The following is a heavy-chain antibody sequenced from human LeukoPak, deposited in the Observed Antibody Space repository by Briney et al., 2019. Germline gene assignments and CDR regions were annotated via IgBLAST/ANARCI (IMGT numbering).Heavy chain of an antibody. D-gene: IGHD3-22*01. V-gene: IGHV1-8*02. CDR3: ARAVGSGYYDFDY. CDR2: MNPNSGNT. Sequence: GASVTVSCKASGYTFTSYDTNWVRQATGQGLEWMGWMNPNSGNTGYAQKFQGRVTMTRNTSISTAYMELSSLRSEDTAVYYCARAVGSGYYDFDYWGQGTLVTVSS. J-gene: IGHJ4*02. CDR1: GYTFTSYD.